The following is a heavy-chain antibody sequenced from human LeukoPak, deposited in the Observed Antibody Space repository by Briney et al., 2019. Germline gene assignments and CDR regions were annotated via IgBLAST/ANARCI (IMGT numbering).Heavy chain of an antibody. J-gene: IGHJ4*02. CDR2: INPNSGGT. Sequence: ASVKVSCKASGYTFTGYYMHWVRQAPGQGLEWMGRINPNSGGTNYAQKFQGRVTMTRDTSISTAYMELSRLRSDDTAVYYCASVRKRGYYDSSGYYYWGQGTLVTVSS. V-gene: IGHV1-2*06. CDR1: GYTFTGYY. D-gene: IGHD3-22*01. CDR3: ASVRKRGYYDSSGYYY.